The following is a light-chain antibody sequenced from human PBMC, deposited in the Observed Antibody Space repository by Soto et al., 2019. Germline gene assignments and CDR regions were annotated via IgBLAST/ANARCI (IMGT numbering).Light chain of an antibody. CDR1: SSDVGSYNL. J-gene: IGLJ2*01. CDR2: EGS. Sequence: QSALTQPASVSGSPGQSITISCTGTSSDVGSYNLVSWYQQQPGKAPKLMIYEGSKRPSGVSNLFSGSKSGNTASLTISGLQAEDEADYYCCSYAGSSTYVVFGGGTKLTVL. CDR3: CSYAGSSTYVV. V-gene: IGLV2-23*01.